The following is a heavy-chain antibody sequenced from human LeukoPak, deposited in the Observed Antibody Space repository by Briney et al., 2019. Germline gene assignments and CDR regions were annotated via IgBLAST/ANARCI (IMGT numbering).Heavy chain of an antibody. CDR2: ISGGGSSS. Sequence: GGSLRLSCAASGFTFSNYWMHWVRQAPGKGLVWVSRISGGGSSSNSADSVKGRFTISRDNSKSTLYLQMNNLRAEDTAVYYCAKHWSYCSTTSCFFNYYYYYMDVWGKGTTVTVSS. D-gene: IGHD2-2*01. CDR1: GFTFSNYW. J-gene: IGHJ6*03. V-gene: IGHV3-74*01. CDR3: AKHWSYCSTTSCFFNYYYYYMDV.